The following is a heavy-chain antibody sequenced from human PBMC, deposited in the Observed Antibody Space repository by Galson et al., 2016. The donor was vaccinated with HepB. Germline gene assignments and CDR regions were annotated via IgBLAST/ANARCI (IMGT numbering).Heavy chain of an antibody. CDR2: IRGASGST. V-gene: IGHV3-23*01. CDR1: GFILSSYA. Sequence: SPRLPCAVSGFILSSYAMGRVRPGRAHGPEWVSGIRGASGSTLYADSAKGRFTMSRDNSRDALYLEMNTLRVEDTAVYFCAKARGFNTYYYYYMDVWGKGTTATVS. J-gene: IGHJ6*03. D-gene: IGHD3-10*01. CDR3: AKARGFNTYYYYYMDV.